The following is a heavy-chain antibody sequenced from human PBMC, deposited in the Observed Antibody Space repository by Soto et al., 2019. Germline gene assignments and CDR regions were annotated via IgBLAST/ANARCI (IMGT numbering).Heavy chain of an antibody. CDR1: GYTFTSYG. J-gene: IGHJ6*02. Sequence: ASVKVSCKASGYTFTSYGISWVRQAPGQGLEWMGWISAYNGNTNYAQKLQGRVTMTTDTSTSTAYMELRSLRSDDTAVYYCAREWGSSSFYGPLYSYYSMHVSGQATSVTLSS. CDR3: AREWGSSSFYGPLYSYYSMHV. CDR2: ISAYNGNT. D-gene: IGHD6-13*01. V-gene: IGHV1-18*01.